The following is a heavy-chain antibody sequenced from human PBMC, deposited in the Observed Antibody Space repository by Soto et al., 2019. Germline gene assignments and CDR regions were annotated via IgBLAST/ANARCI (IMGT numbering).Heavy chain of an antibody. CDR1: GYTFTSYW. CDR2: IDPSDSYT. CDR3: ARQYVYDSGPYSCDY. V-gene: IGHV5-10-1*01. D-gene: IGHD3-22*01. Sequence: GESLKISCRVSGYTFTSYWINWVRQMPGKGLEWMGRIDPSDSYTDYSPSFQGHVTISADKSVSTAYLQWSSLKASDTAMYYCARQYVYDSGPYSCDYWGQGTLVTVSS. J-gene: IGHJ4*02.